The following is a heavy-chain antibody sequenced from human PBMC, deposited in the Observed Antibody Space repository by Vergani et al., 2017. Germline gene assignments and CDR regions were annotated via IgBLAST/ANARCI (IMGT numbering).Heavy chain of an antibody. CDR2: IYYSGST. Sequence: QLQLQESGPGLVKPSETLSLTCTVSGGSISSSSYYWGWIRQPPGKGVEWIGSIYYSGSTYYNPSLKSRGTISVDTSKNQFSLKLSSVTASDTAVYYCARHGADFWGGYYTPQPFDYWGQGTLVTVSS. J-gene: IGHJ4*02. CDR1: GGSISSSSYY. V-gene: IGHV4-39*01. CDR3: ARHGADFWGGYYTPQPFDY. D-gene: IGHD3-3*01.